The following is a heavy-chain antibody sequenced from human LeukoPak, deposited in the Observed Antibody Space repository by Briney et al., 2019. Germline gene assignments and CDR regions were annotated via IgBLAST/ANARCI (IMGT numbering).Heavy chain of an antibody. CDR3: ARHYIAITMIVVVITNAFDI. CDR2: IYTSGST. CDR1: GGSISSYY. J-gene: IGHJ3*02. V-gene: IGHV4-4*07. D-gene: IGHD3-22*01. Sequence: SETLSLTCTVSGGSISSYYWSWIRQPAGKGLEWIGRIYTSGSTNYNPSLKSRVTMSVDTSKNQFSLKLSSVTAADTAVYYCARHYIAITMIVVVITNAFDIWGQGTMVTVSS.